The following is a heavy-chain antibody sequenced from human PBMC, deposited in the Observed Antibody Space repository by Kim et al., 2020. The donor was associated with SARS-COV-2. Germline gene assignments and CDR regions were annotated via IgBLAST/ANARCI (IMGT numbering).Heavy chain of an antibody. J-gene: IGHJ6*02. CDR3: ARAYGMDV. CDR1: GFTFSNYW. Sequence: GGSLRLSCAASGFTFSNYWMHWVRQAPGKGPVWVSGILSDGSNTNYADSVKGRFTISRDNAKNTLYLQMNSLGAEDTAVYYCARAYGMDVWGQGTTVTVS. CDR2: ILSDGSNT. V-gene: IGHV3-74*01.